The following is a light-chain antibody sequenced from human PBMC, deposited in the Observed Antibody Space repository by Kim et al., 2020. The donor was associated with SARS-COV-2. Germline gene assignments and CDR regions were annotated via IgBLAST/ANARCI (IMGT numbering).Light chain of an antibody. CDR2: RVS. Sequence: PASIPCRSSQSVGYRDGNTYLNWFQQRPGQSPRRLIYRVSNRDSGVTDRFSGSGSGTDFTLKISRVEAEDVGVYFCMQGSSWPLTFGGGTKVDI. CDR1: QSVGYRDGNTY. CDR3: MQGSSWPLT. V-gene: IGKV2-30*01. J-gene: IGKJ4*01.